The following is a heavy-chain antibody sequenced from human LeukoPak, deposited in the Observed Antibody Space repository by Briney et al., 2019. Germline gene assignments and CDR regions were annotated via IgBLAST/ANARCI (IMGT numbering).Heavy chain of an antibody. CDR1: GYTFTGYY. J-gene: IGHJ4*02. V-gene: IGHV1-2*02. CDR2: INPNSGGT. CDR3: ARQVVPAAIFDY. Sequence: ASVKVSCKASGYTFTGYYMHWVRQAPGQGLEWMGWINPNSGGTNYAQKFLGRVTMTRDTSISTAYMELSRLRSDDTAVYYCARQVVPAAIFDYWGQGTLVTVSS. D-gene: IGHD2-2*01.